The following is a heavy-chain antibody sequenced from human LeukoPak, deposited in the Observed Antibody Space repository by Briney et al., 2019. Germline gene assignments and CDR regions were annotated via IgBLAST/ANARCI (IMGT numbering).Heavy chain of an antibody. CDR2: ISAYNGNT. CDR1: GYTFTSYG. D-gene: IGHD4-11*01. Sequence: RASVKVSCKASGYTFTSYGISWVRQAPGQGLEWMGWISAYNGNTNYAQKLQGRVTMTTDTSTSTAYMEPRSLRSDDTAVYYCARFSNSNYAPYYYYGMDVWGQGTTVTVSS. CDR3: ARFSNSNYAPYYYYGMDV. V-gene: IGHV1-18*01. J-gene: IGHJ6*02.